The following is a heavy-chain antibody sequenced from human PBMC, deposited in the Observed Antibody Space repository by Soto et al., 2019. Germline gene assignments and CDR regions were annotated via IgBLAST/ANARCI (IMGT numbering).Heavy chain of an antibody. D-gene: IGHD3-22*01. V-gene: IGHV1-69*13. CDR1: GGTFSSYG. Sequence: GALVKVSCXASGGTFSSYGISWVRQAPGQGLEWMGGIIPIFGTEKYSQKFQDRVTITAEESTNTVYMELSSLRSGDTAVYYCARHSSSGYYEAEYYFDYWGQGTLVTVSS. J-gene: IGHJ4*02. CDR2: IIPIFGTE. CDR3: ARHSSSGYYEAEYYFDY.